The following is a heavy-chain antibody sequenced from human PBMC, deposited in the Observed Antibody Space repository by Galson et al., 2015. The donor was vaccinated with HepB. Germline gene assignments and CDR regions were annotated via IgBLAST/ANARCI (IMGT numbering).Heavy chain of an antibody. Sequence: SLRLSCAASGFTFSSYGMHWVRQAPGKGLEWVAVIWYDGSNKYYADSVKGRFTISRDNSKNTLYLQMNSLRAEDTAVYYCAREYHGIAAAGYFDYWGQGTLVTVSS. CDR1: GFTFSSYG. CDR3: AREYHGIAAAGYFDY. CDR2: IWYDGSNK. J-gene: IGHJ4*02. D-gene: IGHD6-13*01. V-gene: IGHV3-33*08.